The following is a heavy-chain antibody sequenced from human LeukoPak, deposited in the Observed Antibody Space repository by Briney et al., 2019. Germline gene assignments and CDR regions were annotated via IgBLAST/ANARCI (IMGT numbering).Heavy chain of an antibody. Sequence: ASVKVSCKASGYTFTSYGISWVRQAPGQGLEWMGWISDYNGNTNYAQKLQGRVTMTTDTSTSTAYMELRSLRSDDTAVYYCARDLYTGSLPVSWFDPWGQGTLVTVSS. V-gene: IGHV1-18*01. J-gene: IGHJ5*02. D-gene: IGHD6-13*01. CDR2: ISDYNGNT. CDR1: GYTFTSYG. CDR3: ARDLYTGSLPVSWFDP.